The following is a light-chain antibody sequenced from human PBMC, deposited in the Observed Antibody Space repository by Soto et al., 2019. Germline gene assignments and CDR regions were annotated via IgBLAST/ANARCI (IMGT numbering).Light chain of an antibody. CDR1: QDITNF. CDR2: GAS. J-gene: IGKJ2*01. CDR3: QHLNSYPYT. Sequence: DIQLTQSPSFLSASVGYRVTITCRASQDITNFLAWYQQKPGKAPELLIYGASTLHSGVPPRFSGSGSGTEFTLTITSLQHEDFATYHCQHLNSYPYTFGQGTKVDIK. V-gene: IGKV1-9*01.